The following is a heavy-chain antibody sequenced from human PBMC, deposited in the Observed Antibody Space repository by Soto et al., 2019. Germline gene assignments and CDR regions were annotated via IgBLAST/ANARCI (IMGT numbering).Heavy chain of an antibody. D-gene: IGHD1-1*01. Sequence: QVQLVQSAAEVKKPGASVKVSCTASGHTLSRYGISWIRQAPGQGLAWLGWISGNNGNTNYAPKFRDRVTMTDDPSTSTVFLEVRSLRSDDPATYYCARTNWNRDYAFGMDVWGQGTTVIVS. CDR1: GHTLSRYG. V-gene: IGHV1-18*01. CDR3: ARTNWNRDYAFGMDV. J-gene: IGHJ6*02. CDR2: ISGNNGNT.